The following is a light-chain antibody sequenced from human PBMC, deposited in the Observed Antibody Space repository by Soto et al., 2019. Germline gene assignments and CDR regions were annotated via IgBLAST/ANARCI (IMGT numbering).Light chain of an antibody. CDR3: QQYADSPIT. J-gene: IGKJ5*01. V-gene: IGKV3-20*01. Sequence: DIEFTQSPCTLSFSPGERATLSCRASQRLASNYLAWYQQRPGQAPRLLLYGVSSRATGIPDRFSGSGSGTDFTLAISRVEPEDFAVYFCQQYADSPITFGQGTRLEIK. CDR1: QRLASNY. CDR2: GVS.